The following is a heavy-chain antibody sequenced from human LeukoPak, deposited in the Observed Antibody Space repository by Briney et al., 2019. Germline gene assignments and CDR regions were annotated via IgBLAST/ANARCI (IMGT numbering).Heavy chain of an antibody. Sequence: GGSLRLSCAASGFTFSSYAMSWVRQAPGKGLEWVSAISGSGGSTYYADSVKGRFTISRDNAKNSLYLQMNSLRVEDTAVYYCARGPHSIAGTVAFDIWGQGTMVTVPS. CDR1: GFTFSSYA. J-gene: IGHJ3*02. CDR3: ARGPHSIAGTVAFDI. CDR2: ISGSGGST. D-gene: IGHD4-11*01. V-gene: IGHV3-23*01.